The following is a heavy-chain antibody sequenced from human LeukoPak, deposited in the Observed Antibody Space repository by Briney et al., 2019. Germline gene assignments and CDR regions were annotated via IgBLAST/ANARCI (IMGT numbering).Heavy chain of an antibody. CDR1: GFTFGSYA. CDR2: VTSGGVTT. J-gene: IGHJ4*02. D-gene: IGHD2-2*01. CDR3: TRDHPDCRGTTCFLCDY. V-gene: IGHV3-23*01. Sequence: PGGSLRLSCTASGFTFGSYAMSWVRQGPGKGLEWVSRVTSGGVTTYYADSVKGRFTISRDNSKNTLYLQMNSPRAEVTAAYYCTRDHPDCRGTTCFLCDYWGQGTLVTVSS.